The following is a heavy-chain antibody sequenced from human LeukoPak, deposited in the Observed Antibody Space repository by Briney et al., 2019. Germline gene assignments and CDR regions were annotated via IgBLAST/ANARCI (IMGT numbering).Heavy chain of an antibody. Sequence: GGSLRLSCAASGLTLTNYWMHWVRQAPGKGLVWVSRIHSDGINTVYADSVKGRFTISRDNAKNMLYLQMHSLRVEDTALYYCATGLVSAYEYWGQGSPVTVFS. CDR1: GLTLTNYW. CDR2: IHSDGINT. J-gene: IGHJ4*02. CDR3: ATGLVSAYEY. V-gene: IGHV3-74*01. D-gene: IGHD2-21*01.